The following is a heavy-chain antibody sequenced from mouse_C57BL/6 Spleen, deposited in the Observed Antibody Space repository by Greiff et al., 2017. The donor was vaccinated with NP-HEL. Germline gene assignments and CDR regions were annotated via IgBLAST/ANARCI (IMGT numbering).Heavy chain of an antibody. Sequence: DVQLQESGPGLVKPSQSLSLTCSVTGYSITSGYYWNWIRQFPGNKLEWMGYISYDGNNNYNPSLKNRISITRDTSKNQFFLKLNSVTTEDTATYYCARKGATGTNYWGQGTTLTVSS. CDR3: ARKGATGTNY. D-gene: IGHD4-1*02. J-gene: IGHJ2*01. CDR1: GYSITSGYY. CDR2: ISYDGNN. V-gene: IGHV3-6*01.